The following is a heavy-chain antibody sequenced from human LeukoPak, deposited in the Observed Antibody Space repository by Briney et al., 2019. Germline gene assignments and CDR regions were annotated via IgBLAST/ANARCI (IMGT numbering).Heavy chain of an antibody. Sequence: GESLKTSCKGSGYSFTSYWIGWVRQMPGKGLEWMGIIYPGDSDTRYSPSFQGQVTISADKSISTAYLQWSSLKASDTAMYYCARSNWSGYFATQALDVWGKGTTVTVSS. CDR3: ARSNWSGYFATQALDV. CDR2: IYPGDSDT. V-gene: IGHV5-51*01. CDR1: GYSFTSYW. J-gene: IGHJ6*04. D-gene: IGHD3-3*01.